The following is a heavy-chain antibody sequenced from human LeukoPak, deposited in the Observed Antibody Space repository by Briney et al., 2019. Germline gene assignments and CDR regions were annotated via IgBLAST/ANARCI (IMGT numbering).Heavy chain of an antibody. CDR2: ISAYNGNT. CDR1: GYTFTSYG. Sequence: GASVKVSCKASGYTFTSYGISWVRQAPGQGLEWMGWISAYNGNTNYAQKLQGRVTMTTDTSTSTAYMELRSLRSDDTAVYYCARDRRDYYDSSGYYGHWSRDPFDYWGQGTLVTVSS. D-gene: IGHD3-22*01. J-gene: IGHJ4*02. V-gene: IGHV1-18*01. CDR3: ARDRRDYYDSSGYYGHWSRDPFDY.